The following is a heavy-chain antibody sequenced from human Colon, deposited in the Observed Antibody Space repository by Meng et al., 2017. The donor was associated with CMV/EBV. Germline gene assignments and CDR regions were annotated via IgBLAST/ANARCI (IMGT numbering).Heavy chain of an antibody. V-gene: IGHV3-48*03. CDR3: ARSNVLRFLEWLLIDY. Sequence: GGSLRLSCAASGFTFRSFEMNWVRQAPGKGLEWVSYISSSGSTIYYADSVKGRFTISRDNAKNSLYLQMNSLRAEDTAVYYCARSNVLRFLEWLLIDYWGQGTLVTVSS. D-gene: IGHD3-3*01. CDR1: GFTFRSFE. CDR2: ISSSGSTI. J-gene: IGHJ4*02.